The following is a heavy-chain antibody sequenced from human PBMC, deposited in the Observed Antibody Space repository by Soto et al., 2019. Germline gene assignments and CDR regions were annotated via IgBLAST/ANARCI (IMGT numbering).Heavy chain of an antibody. Sequence: QVQLQQSGPGLVKPSETLSLTCTVPAGSVTSDPYYWTWVRRRPGKALEWIGYIYYTGSTYYSPSRRSRVSSSRDTSKNQFSLRLTSVTAADTAVYYCAAQGGLESRYCYALFAWGQGTLGTVSS. D-gene: IGHD2-15*01. CDR2: IYYTGST. V-gene: IGHV4-31*03. CDR1: AGSVTSDPYY. CDR3: AAQGGLESRYCYALFA. J-gene: IGHJ5*02.